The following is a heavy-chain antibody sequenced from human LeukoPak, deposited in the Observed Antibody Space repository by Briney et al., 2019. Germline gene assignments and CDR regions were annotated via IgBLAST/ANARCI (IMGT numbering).Heavy chain of an antibody. J-gene: IGHJ4*02. CDR3: FGIAVASMSVTHDY. V-gene: IGHV3-53*01. Sequence: PGGSLRLSCAASGFTVSSNYMSWVRQAPGKGLEWVSVIYSGGSTYYADSVKGRFTISRDNSKNTLYLQMNSLRAEDTAVYYCFGIAVASMSVTHDYWGQGTLVTVSS. CDR2: IYSGGST. D-gene: IGHD6-19*01. CDR1: GFTVSSNY.